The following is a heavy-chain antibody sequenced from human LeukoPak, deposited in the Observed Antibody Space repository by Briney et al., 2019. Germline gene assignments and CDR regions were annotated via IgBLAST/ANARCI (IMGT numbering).Heavy chain of an antibody. Sequence: GGSLRLSCAASGFTLSFYWMSWVRQAPGKGLEWVANIKEDGSEIYYVDSVKGRFTISRDNAKNSLFLQMNSLRAEDTAVYYCASGGRISSWGQGTLVTVSS. D-gene: IGHD3-16*01. CDR3: ASGGRISS. V-gene: IGHV3-7*02. J-gene: IGHJ4*02. CDR1: GFTLSFYW. CDR2: IKEDGSEI.